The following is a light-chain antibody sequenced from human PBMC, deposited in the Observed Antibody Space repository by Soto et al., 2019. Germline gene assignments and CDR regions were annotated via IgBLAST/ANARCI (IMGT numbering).Light chain of an antibody. Sequence: DIQMTQSPSSLSASVGDRVTITCRASHDISNYLNWYQHKPGKAPKLLIYDASNLEAGVPARFSGRGSGTDFTFIISGLQPEDIATYYCQHYDSVPLTFGGGTKVDIK. CDR1: HDISNY. CDR3: QHYDSVPLT. J-gene: IGKJ4*01. CDR2: DAS. V-gene: IGKV1-33*01.